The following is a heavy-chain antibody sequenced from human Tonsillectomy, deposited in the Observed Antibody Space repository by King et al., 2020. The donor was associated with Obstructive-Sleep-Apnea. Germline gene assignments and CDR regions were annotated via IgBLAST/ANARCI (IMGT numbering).Heavy chain of an antibody. V-gene: IGHV3-9*01. CDR2: FSWNSGDI. D-gene: IGHD5-12*01. J-gene: IGHJ4*02. Sequence: VQLVESGGKLVQPGRSLRLSCAASGFIFGDYAMHWVRQTPGKGLEWVAGFSWNSGDINYGESVKGRFTISRDNAKKSLYLQMNNLRAEDTALYYCAKDPDYSGYDLFDNWGQGTLVTVSS. CDR1: GFIFGDYA. CDR3: AKDPDYSGYDLFDN.